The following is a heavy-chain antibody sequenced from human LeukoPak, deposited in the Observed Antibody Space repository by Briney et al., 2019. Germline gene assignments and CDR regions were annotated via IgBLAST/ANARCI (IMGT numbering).Heavy chain of an antibody. CDR1: GYSFTSYW. V-gene: IGHV5-51*01. Sequence: GESLKISCKGSGYSFTSYWIGWVRQMPGKGLEWMGIIFPGDSDTIYSPSFQGQVTISSDKSINTAYLQWSSLKASDTAMYYCATSESQTKFDYWGQGTLVTASS. CDR2: IFPGDSDT. CDR3: ATSESQTKFDY. J-gene: IGHJ4*02. D-gene: IGHD1/OR15-1a*01.